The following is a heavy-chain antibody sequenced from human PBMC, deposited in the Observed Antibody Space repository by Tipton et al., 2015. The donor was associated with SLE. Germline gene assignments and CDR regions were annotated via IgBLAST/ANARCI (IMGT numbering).Heavy chain of an antibody. V-gene: IGHV4-59*11. J-gene: IGHJ3*02. CDR2: IHFSGST. CDR3: ARGGGDSVAAFDI. D-gene: IGHD2-21*01. Sequence: TLSLTCTVSGASFSSHYWTWIRQSPGKGLEWIGYIHFSGSTNSNLSLKTRVTISVDTSKRHFSLKLTSVTAADTAVYYCARGGGDSVAAFDIWGQGTLVTVSS. CDR1: GASFSSHY.